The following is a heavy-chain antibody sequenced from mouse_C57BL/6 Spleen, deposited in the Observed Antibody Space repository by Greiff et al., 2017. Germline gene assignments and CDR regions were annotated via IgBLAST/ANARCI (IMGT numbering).Heavy chain of an antibody. V-gene: IGHV1-15*01. J-gene: IGHJ4*01. Sequence: VQRVESGAELVRPGASVTLSCKASGYTFTDYEMHWVKQTPVHGLEWIGAIDPETGGTAYNQKFKGKAILTADKSSSTAYMELRSLTSEDSAVYYCTSWGYYGLMDYWGQGTSVTVSS. CDR1: GYTFTDYE. CDR2: IDPETGGT. CDR3: TSWGYYGLMDY. D-gene: IGHD1-1*01.